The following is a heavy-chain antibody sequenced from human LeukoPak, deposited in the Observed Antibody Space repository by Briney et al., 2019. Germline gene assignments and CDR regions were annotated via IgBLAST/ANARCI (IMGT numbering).Heavy chain of an antibody. V-gene: IGHV3-30*04. J-gene: IGHJ4*02. CDR3: ASGDPYYYDSSGYPY. D-gene: IGHD3-22*01. Sequence: GGSLRLSCAASGFTFSSYAMHWVRQAPGKGLEWVAVISYDGSNKYYADSVKGRFTISRDNSKNTLCLQMNSLRAEDTAVYYCASGDPYYYDSSGYPYWGQGTLVTVFS. CDR2: ISYDGSNK. CDR1: GFTFSSYA.